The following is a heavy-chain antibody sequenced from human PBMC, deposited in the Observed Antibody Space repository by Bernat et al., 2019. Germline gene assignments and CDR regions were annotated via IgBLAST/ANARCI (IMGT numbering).Heavy chain of an antibody. Sequence: EVQLVQSGAEVKKPGESLRISCKGSGYSFTSYWISWVRQMPGKGLEWMGRIDPSDSYTNYSPSFQGHVTISADKSISTAYLQWSSLKASDTAMYYCARPRTMYSSGWDADFDYWGQGTLVTVSS. D-gene: IGHD6-19*01. CDR1: GYSFTSYW. CDR3: ARPRTMYSSGWDADFDY. CDR2: IDPSDSYT. J-gene: IGHJ4*02. V-gene: IGHV5-10-1*03.